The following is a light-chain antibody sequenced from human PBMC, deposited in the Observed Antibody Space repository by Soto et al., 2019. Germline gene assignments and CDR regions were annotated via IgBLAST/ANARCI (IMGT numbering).Light chain of an antibody. CDR1: QSISSW. J-gene: IGKJ1*01. CDR3: QQYNSYRA. Sequence: DIQMTQSPSALSASVGDRVTITCRASQSISSWLVWYQQKPGKAPKLLIYDASNLGSGVPSRFSGSGSGTEFTLTISSLQPDDFATYYYQQYNSYRAFGQGTKVEIK. CDR2: DAS. V-gene: IGKV1-5*01.